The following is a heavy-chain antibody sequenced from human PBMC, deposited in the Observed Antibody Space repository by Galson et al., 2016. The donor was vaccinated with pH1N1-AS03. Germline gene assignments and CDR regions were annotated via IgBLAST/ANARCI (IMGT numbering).Heavy chain of an antibody. CDR2: IYYNGDT. CDR3: GRHLRSSYSMDV. CDR1: GGSINSYY. J-gene: IGHJ6*02. Sequence: SETLSLTCTVSGGSINSYYWSWFRQPPGKGLEWIGQIYYNGDTLYNPSLRGRVTISLDTSMTQFSLRLRSVTAADTAVYYCGRHLRSSYSMDVWGQGTTVTVSS. D-gene: IGHD2-15*01. V-gene: IGHV4-59*08.